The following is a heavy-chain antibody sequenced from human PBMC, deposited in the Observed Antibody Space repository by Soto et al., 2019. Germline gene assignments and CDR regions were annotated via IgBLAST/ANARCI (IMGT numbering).Heavy chain of an antibody. V-gene: IGHV1-18*01. Sequence: HVQLVQSGAEVKKPGASVKVSCKASGYTLTSYGISWVRQAPGQGLEWRGRISSYNGNTNYAQTLQRLVTMTTDTATSTAYMEMRSVRSTDTAVYYCASPITGSPQFSDDYYYGMHVWGQGTTDTESS. CDR2: ISSYNGNT. J-gene: IGHJ6*02. CDR1: GYTLTSYG. CDR3: ASPITGSPQFSDDYYYGMHV. D-gene: IGHD3-3*01.